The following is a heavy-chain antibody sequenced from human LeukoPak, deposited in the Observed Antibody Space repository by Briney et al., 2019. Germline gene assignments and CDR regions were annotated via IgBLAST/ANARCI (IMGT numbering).Heavy chain of an antibody. CDR2: INSDGSST. J-gene: IGHJ4*02. D-gene: IGHD3-16*01. Sequence: TGGSLRLSCAASGFTFSSYWMHWVRQAPGKGLVWVSRINSDGSSTTFAASVKGRFTISRDNSKNTLYLQMGSLRAEDMAVYYCARVLRVGGYDYWGQGTLVTVSS. CDR3: ARVLRVGGYDY. CDR1: GFTFSSYW. V-gene: IGHV3-74*01.